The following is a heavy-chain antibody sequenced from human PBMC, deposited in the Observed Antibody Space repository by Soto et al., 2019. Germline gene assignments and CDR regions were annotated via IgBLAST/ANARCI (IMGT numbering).Heavy chain of an antibody. CDR1: GFSLNDAW. CDR2: IKSNIDGGAR. V-gene: IGHV3-15*01. J-gene: IGHJ4*02. D-gene: IGHD1-1*01. Sequence: EVQLVESGGGLVKPGGSLRLSCTGSGFSLNDAWMSWVRQAPGKGLEWVGRIKSNIDGGARDYAAPVKGRFSVSRDDSKNTLYRQMDSLTTEDTAIYYCTRDRTGDTGVQFDYWGQGTLVTVSS. CDR3: TRDRTGDTGVQFDY.